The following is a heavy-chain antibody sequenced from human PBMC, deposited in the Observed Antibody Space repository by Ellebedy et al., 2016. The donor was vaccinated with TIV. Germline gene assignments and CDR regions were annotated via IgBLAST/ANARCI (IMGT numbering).Heavy chain of an antibody. CDR2: IKQDGSEK. D-gene: IGHD3-10*01. J-gene: IGHJ4*02. Sequence: PGGSLRLSCAASGFTFSSYWMSWVRQAPGKGLEWVANIKQDGSEKYYVDSVKGRFTISRDNSKHTLHLQMNSLRAEDTAVYYCARDSVYGSGSYCLDNWGQGTLVTVSS. V-gene: IGHV3-7*01. CDR3: ARDSVYGSGSYCLDN. CDR1: GFTFSSYW.